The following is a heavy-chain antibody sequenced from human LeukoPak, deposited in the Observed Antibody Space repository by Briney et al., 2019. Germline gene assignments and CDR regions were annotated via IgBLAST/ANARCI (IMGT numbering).Heavy chain of an antibody. V-gene: IGHV1-2*02. Sequence: ASVKVSCKASGYTFTGYYMHWVRQAPGQGLEWMGWINPNTGVTNYAQNFQGRVTMTTDTSISTAYMELSSLRFDDTAFYYCARGGSRPFADWGQGTLVTVSS. J-gene: IGHJ4*02. CDR3: ARGGSRPFAD. CDR2: INPNTGVT. D-gene: IGHD1-26*01. CDR1: GYTFTGYY.